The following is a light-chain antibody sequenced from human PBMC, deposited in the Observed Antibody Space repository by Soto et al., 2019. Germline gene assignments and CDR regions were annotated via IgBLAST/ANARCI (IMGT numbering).Light chain of an antibody. J-gene: IGKJ1*01. CDR3: QQYGSSPET. CDR1: RSVSSSF. CDR2: GAS. Sequence: EMVLTNSPGPLPLSQGERPTLSCRASRSVSSSFLAGYQQKPGQAPRLLIYGASSRAADIPARFSGSGSGTDFTLTISRLEPEDSAVYYCQQYGSSPETFAQGTKVEIK. V-gene: IGKV3-20*01.